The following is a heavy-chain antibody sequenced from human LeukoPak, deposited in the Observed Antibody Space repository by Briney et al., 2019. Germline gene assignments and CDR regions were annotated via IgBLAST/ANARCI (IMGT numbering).Heavy chain of an antibody. CDR1: GFTFSSHS. D-gene: IGHD2-8*01. CDR2: IKQDGSEK. CDR3: ATDPASYCTSSTCDFDY. V-gene: IGHV3-7*01. Sequence: GGSLRLSCATSGFTFSSHSMSWVRQAPVKGLEWVANIKQDGSEKHYVDSVKGRFSISRDNAQNSLYLQMNNLGAEDTAVYYCATDPASYCTSSTCDFDYWGQGTLVTVSS. J-gene: IGHJ4*02.